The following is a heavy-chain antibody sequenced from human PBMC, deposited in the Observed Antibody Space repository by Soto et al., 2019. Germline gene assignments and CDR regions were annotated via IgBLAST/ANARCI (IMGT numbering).Heavy chain of an antibody. CDR1: GYTLTELS. CDR3: ATDSYYDSSGYTRPSDY. D-gene: IGHD3-22*01. Sequence: ASVKVSCKVSGYTLTELSMHWVRQAPGKGLEWMGGFDPEDGETIYEQKFQGRVTMTEDTSTDTAYMELSSLRAEDTAVYYCATDSYYDSSGYTRPSDYWGQGTLVTVSS. CDR2: FDPEDGET. J-gene: IGHJ4*02. V-gene: IGHV1-24*01.